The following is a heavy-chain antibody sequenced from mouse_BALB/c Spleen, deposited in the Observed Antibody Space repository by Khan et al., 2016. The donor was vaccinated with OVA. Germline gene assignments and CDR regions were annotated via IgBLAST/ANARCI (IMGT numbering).Heavy chain of an antibody. Sequence: VQLQQSGAELVRPGTSVKMSCKAAGYTFTNYWIGWVKQRPGHGLEWIGATYPGGGYTNYNEKFKGKATLTADTSSSTAYMQLSGLTSEDSASYYWSRRGAARATWDYFDCWGQGTTLTVSS. CDR3: SRRGAARATWDYFDC. CDR1: GYTFTNYW. J-gene: IGHJ2*01. V-gene: IGHV1-63*02. D-gene: IGHD3-1*01. CDR2: TYPGGGYT.